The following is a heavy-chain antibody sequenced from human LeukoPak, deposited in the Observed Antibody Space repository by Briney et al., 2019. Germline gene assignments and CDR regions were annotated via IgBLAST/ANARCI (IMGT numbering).Heavy chain of an antibody. CDR1: GFTFSSYW. J-gene: IGHJ4*02. CDR3: ARDPIVPASYYFDY. D-gene: IGHD2-2*01. CDR2: IKQDGSEK. Sequence: GGSLRLSCAASGFTFSSYWMSWVRQAPGKGVEWVANIKQDGSEKYYVDSVKGRFTISRDNAKNSLYLQMNSLRAEDTAVYYCARDPIVPASYYFDYWGQGTLVTVSS. V-gene: IGHV3-7*01.